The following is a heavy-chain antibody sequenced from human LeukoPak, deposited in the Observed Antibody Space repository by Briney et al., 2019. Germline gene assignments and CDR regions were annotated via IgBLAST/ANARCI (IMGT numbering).Heavy chain of an antibody. CDR2: INPSGGST. CDR3: ARDAEYSSSPRYYYYYYMDV. Sequence: GASVKVSCKASGYTFTSYYMHWVRQAPGQGLEWMGIINPSGGSTSYAQKFQGRVTMTRDMSTSTVYMELSSLRSDDTAVYYCARDAEYSSSPRYYYYYYMDVWGKGTTVTVSS. CDR1: GYTFTSYY. V-gene: IGHV1-46*01. J-gene: IGHJ6*03. D-gene: IGHD6-13*01.